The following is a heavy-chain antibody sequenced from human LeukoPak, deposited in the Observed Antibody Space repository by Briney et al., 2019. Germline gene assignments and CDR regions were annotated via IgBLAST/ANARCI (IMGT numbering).Heavy chain of an antibody. CDR1: GITFSNYW. V-gene: IGHV3-7*01. CDR3: AKDGGTHFDH. CDR2: IKADGSER. Sequence: GGSLRFSCAASGITFSNYWMGWVRQVPGKGLQWVASIKADGSERYYVDSVKGRFTISRDNAKNSLYLHMNTLRADDTAVYYCAKDGGTHFDHWGQGTLVTVSS. J-gene: IGHJ4*02. D-gene: IGHD1-26*01.